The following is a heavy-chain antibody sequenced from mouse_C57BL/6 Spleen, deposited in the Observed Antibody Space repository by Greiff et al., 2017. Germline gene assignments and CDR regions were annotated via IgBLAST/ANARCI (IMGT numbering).Heavy chain of an antibody. CDR2: INPNYGTT. CDR1: GYSFTDYN. D-gene: IGHD2-1*01. CDR3: ARSLGNLLSPDDYAMDY. Sequence: VQLKQSGPELVKPGASVKISCKASGYSFTDYNMNWVKQSNGKSLEWIGVINPNYGTTSYNQKFKGKATLTVDQSSSTAYMQLNSLTSEDSAVYYCARSLGNLLSPDDYAMDYWGQGTSVTVSS. J-gene: IGHJ4*01. V-gene: IGHV1-39*01.